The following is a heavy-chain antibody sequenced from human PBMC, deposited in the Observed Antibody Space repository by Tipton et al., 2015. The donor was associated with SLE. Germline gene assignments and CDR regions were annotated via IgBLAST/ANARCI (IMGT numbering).Heavy chain of an antibody. Sequence: TLSLTRTVSGGSIRSSTCYWGWIRQPPGKGLEWIGSLDYSGSTYYNPSLKSRINISVDTSKNQFSLKLSSVTAADTAVYYCARAVGDTSGYLDYWGLGTLVTVSS. CDR1: GGSIRSSTCY. J-gene: IGHJ4*02. CDR3: ARAVGDTSGYLDY. V-gene: IGHV4-39*07. D-gene: IGHD3-22*01. CDR2: LDYSGST.